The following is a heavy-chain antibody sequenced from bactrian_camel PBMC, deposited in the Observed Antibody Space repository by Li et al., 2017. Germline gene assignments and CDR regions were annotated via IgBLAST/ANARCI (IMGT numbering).Heavy chain of an antibody. V-gene: IGHV3S9*01. CDR1: GFTESSYC. CDR3: AAGIRMVACPLRVPGPFGF. Sequence: HVQLVESGGGSVQAGGSLRLSCSFSGFTESSYCMTWFRQVQGKQREGVATIDSDGTTDYGDSVKGRFTISEDNAKKTLYLQMNNLEPDDAAMYYCAAGIRMVACPLRVPGPFGFWGQGTQVTVS. J-gene: IGHJ6*01. CDR2: IDSDGTT.